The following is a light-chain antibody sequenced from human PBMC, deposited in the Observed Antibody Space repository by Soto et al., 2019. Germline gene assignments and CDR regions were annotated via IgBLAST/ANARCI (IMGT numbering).Light chain of an antibody. CDR3: QQYDISPRT. CDR2: VSS. Sequence: EMVLTQSPGTLSLSPGERATLSCRSSQSLNSFYLAWYQQKPGQAPRRLIYVSSNRATGIPDRFSGSGSGTDFTRTISRLDPEDFAVYDCQQYDISPRTFGQGTKVEGK. J-gene: IGKJ1*01. V-gene: IGKV3-20*01. CDR1: QSLNSFY.